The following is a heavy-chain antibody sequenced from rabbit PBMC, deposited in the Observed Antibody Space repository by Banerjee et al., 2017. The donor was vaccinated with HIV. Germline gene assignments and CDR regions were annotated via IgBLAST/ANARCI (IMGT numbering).Heavy chain of an antibody. J-gene: IGHJ3*01. V-gene: IGHV1S40*01. CDR1: GSDISTYY. D-gene: IGHD4-2*01. CDR3: ARDYHYAFVL. Sequence: QSLEESGGDLVKPGASLTLTCTASGSDISTYYMAWVRQAPGKGLEWIASIYNGDGSTWYASWANGRFTISKTSPTTVTLQMTSLTAADTATYFCARDYHYAFVLWGQGTLVTVS. CDR2: IYNGDGST.